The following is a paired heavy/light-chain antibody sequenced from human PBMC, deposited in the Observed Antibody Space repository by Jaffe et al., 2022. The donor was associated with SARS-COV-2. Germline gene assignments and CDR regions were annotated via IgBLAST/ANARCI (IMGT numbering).Light chain of an antibody. CDR3: QQYGSSRWT. Sequence: EIVLTQSPGTLSLSPGERATLSCRASQSVSSSYLAWYQQKPGQAPRLLIYGASNRATGIPDRFSGSGSGTDFTLTISRLEPEDFAVYYCQQYGSSRWTFGQGTKVEIK. CDR2: GAS. J-gene: IGKJ1*01. V-gene: IGKV3-20*01. CDR1: QSVSSSY.
Heavy chain of an antibody. D-gene: IGHD3-10*01. CDR2: IYYSGTT. CDR1: GDSITSTSHY. Sequence: QLQLQESGPGLVKPSETLSLTCTVSGDSITSTSHYWGWIRQPPGKRLEWIGSIYYSGTTYYDPSLKSRVTVSVDTSKNQFSLKLSSVTAADTAVYYCAKHSGSRSSGSGSFNYWGQGTLVTVSS. J-gene: IGHJ4*02. CDR3: AKHSGSRSSGSGSFNY. V-gene: IGHV4-39*01.